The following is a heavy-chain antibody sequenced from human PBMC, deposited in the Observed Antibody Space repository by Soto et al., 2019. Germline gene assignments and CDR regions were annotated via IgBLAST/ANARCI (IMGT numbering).Heavy chain of an antibody. CDR2: MFYSGTT. CDR1: GASMNGNY. J-gene: IGHJ1*01. D-gene: IGHD2-15*01. CDR3: ARPNMWYGKIQE. V-gene: IGHV4-59*01. Sequence: QVQLQESGPGLVKPSETLSLTCTVAGASMNGNYWTWVRQPPGKGLEWIGNMFYSGTTNYNPSLKSRVTRSLDTSVNQFSLRLSSVTAADTAVYYCARPNMWYGKIQEWGRGTLVTVSS.